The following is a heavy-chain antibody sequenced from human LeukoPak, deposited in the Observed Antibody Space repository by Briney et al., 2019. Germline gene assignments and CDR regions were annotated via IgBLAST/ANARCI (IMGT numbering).Heavy chain of an antibody. V-gene: IGHV4-59*01. Sequence: SETLSLTCTVSRGSISSYYWSWIRQPPGKGLEWIGYIYYSGSTNYNPSLKSRVTISVDTSKSQFSLKLSSVTAADTAVYYCARDTKDDILTGYYAFDIWGQGTMVTVSS. CDR2: IYYSGST. D-gene: IGHD3-9*01. CDR1: RGSISSYY. CDR3: ARDTKDDILTGYYAFDI. J-gene: IGHJ3*02.